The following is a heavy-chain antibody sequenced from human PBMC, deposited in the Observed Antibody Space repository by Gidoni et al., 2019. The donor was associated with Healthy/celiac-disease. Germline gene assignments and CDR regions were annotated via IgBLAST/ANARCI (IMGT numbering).Heavy chain of an antibody. CDR2: ISGSGGST. D-gene: IGHD3-10*01. Sequence: EVQMLASGGGLVQPGRSLSLSCAASGFPFSRYAMSWVRQAPGKGLEWVSAISGSGGSTYYADSVKGRFTISRDNSKNTLYLQMNSLRAEDTAVYYCAKDRGSGSYEWYWGQGTLVTVSS. J-gene: IGHJ4*02. V-gene: IGHV3-23*01. CDR1: GFPFSRYA. CDR3: AKDRGSGSYEWY.